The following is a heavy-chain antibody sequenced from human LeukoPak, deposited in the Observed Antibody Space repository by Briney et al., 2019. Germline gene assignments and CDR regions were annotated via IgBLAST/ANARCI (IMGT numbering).Heavy chain of an antibody. J-gene: IGHJ4*02. CDR1: GFTFSGSA. Sequence: GGSLTLSCAASGFTFSGSAMHWLRQASGKGLEWVGRIRSKASSYATAYAASVKGRFTISRDDSKNTAYLQMNSLKTEDTAVYYCARVAEAAAFDSWGQGTLVTVSS. D-gene: IGHD6-13*01. CDR2: IRSKASSYAT. V-gene: IGHV3-73*01. CDR3: ARVAEAAAFDS.